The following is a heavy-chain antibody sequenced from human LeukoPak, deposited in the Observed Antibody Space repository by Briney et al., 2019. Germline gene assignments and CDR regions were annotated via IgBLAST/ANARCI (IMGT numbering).Heavy chain of an antibody. CDR3: ARDAGSHYDFWSGSPVDYYYYMAV. CDR2: IYYSGIT. Sequence: PSQTLSLTCTVSGGSISSGDYYWSWIRQPPGKGLEWIGYIYYSGITNYNPSLKSRVTISVDTSKNQFSLKLSSVTAADTAVYYCARDAGSHYDFWSGSPVDYYYYMAVWGKGTTVTVSS. V-gene: IGHV4-61*08. D-gene: IGHD3-3*01. J-gene: IGHJ6*03. CDR1: GGSISSGDYY.